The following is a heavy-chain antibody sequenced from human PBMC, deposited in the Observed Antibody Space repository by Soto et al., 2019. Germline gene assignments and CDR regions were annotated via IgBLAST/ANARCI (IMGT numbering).Heavy chain of an antibody. V-gene: IGHV1-69*13. D-gene: IGHD2-2*02. CDR1: GGTFSSYA. CDR3: AREYTAWPLAYGLDV. Sequence: SVKVSCKASGGTFSSYAISWVRQAPGQGLEWMGGIIPIFGTANYAQKFQGRVTITADESTSTAYMELSSLRAEDTAVYYCAREYTAWPLAYGLDVWGQGTTVTVSS. J-gene: IGHJ6*02. CDR2: IIPIFGTA.